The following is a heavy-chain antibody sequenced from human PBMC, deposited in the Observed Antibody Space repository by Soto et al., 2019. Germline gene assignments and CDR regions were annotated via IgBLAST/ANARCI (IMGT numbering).Heavy chain of an antibody. CDR1: GFTFSSYS. V-gene: IGHV3-21*01. CDR2: ISSSSSYI. J-gene: IGHJ4*02. CDR3: ARDPGVSRYPVAAAGTYYFHY. Sequence: EVQLVESGGGLVKPGGSLRLSSAASGFTFSSYSMNWVRQAPGKGLEWVSSISSSSSYIYYADSVKGRFTISRDNTKKSLYLQMHSRRAEDTAVYYCARDPGVSRYPVAAAGTYYFHYLGQGPMVTVSS. D-gene: IGHD6-13*01.